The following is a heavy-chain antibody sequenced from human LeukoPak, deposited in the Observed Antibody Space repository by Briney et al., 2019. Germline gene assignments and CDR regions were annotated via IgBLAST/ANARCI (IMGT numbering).Heavy chain of an antibody. CDR1: GFTFITCS. Sequence: PGGSLRLSCATSGFTFITCSMNWVRQAPGKGLEWLAYISSSSITIYHAESVKGRFTISRDNAKNSLYLQMDSLRAEDTALYYCAKDSAPSGWAPLFDYWGQGTLVTVSS. D-gene: IGHD6-19*01. CDR3: AKDSAPSGWAPLFDY. CDR2: ISSSSITI. V-gene: IGHV3-48*01. J-gene: IGHJ4*02.